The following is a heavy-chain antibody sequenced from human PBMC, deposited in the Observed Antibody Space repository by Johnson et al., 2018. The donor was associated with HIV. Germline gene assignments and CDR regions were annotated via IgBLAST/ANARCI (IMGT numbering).Heavy chain of an antibody. CDR1: GFTFSSYG. CDR2: ISYDGSNK. V-gene: IGHV3-30*03. Sequence: QVQLVESGGGVVQPGRSLRLSCAASGFTFSSYGMHWVRQAPGKGLEWVAVISYDGSNKYYADSVKGRFTISRDNSKNTLYLQMNSLRPQDTAVYYCARTRQGAFDIWGQGTMVTVSS. CDR3: ARTRQGAFDI. J-gene: IGHJ3*02.